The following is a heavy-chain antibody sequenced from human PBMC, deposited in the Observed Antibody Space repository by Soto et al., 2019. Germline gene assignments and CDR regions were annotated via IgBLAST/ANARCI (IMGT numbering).Heavy chain of an antibody. D-gene: IGHD2-2*01. CDR2: MNPNSGNT. CDR1: GYTFTSFD. J-gene: IGHJ4*02. V-gene: IGHV1-8*01. CDR3: ATEKISCYDY. Sequence: ASMKVSCKASGYTFTSFDINWVRQATGEGLEWMGWMNPNSGNTDYAQKFQGRVTMTRNTSISTAYMELSSLTSEDTDVYYCATEKISCYDYWGQGTLVTVSS.